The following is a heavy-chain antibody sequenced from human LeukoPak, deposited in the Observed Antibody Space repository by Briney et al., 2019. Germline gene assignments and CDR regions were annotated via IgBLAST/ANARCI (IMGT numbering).Heavy chain of an antibody. CDR3: ARAHRVFGYYYDSSGYRYYGMDV. CDR1: GGSVSSGSYY. CDR2: IYYSGST. D-gene: IGHD3-22*01. Sequence: SETLSLTCTVSGGSVSSGSYYWSWIRQPPGKGLEWIGYIYYSGSTNYNPSLKSRVTISVDTSKNQFSLKLSSVTAADTAVYYCARAHRVFGYYYDSSGYRYYGMDVWGQGTTVTVSS. J-gene: IGHJ6*02. V-gene: IGHV4-61*01.